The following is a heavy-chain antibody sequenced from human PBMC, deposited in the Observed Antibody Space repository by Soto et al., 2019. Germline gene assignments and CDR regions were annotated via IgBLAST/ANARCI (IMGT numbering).Heavy chain of an antibody. V-gene: IGHV3-23*01. CDR3: SRDRYCSGGSCYSEWAFDI. D-gene: IGHD2-15*01. J-gene: IGHJ3*02. Sequence: EVQLLESGGGLVQPGGSLRLSCAASGFTFSSYAMSWVRQAPGKGLEWVSGISGSGGATYYADSVKGRFTISRDNSKNTLYLQMNGLRAEDPAVYYCSRDRYCSGGSCYSEWAFDIWGQGTMVTVSS. CDR2: ISGSGGAT. CDR1: GFTFSSYA.